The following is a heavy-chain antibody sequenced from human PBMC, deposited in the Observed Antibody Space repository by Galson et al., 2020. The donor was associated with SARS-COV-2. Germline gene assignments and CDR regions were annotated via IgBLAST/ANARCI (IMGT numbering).Heavy chain of an antibody. CDR3: ARDSLDGGCADY. CDR1: GFTFSSYA. D-gene: IGHD6-19*01. J-gene: IGHJ4*02. V-gene: IGHV3-30*04. CDR2: ILYDGTNE. Sequence: GESLKISCEASGFTFSSYAMHWVRQAPGKGLEWVAIILYDGTNEHYADSVMGRFTISRDNSKNTLYLQMDSLRGEDTGVYYCARDSLDGGCADYWGQGALVTVSS.